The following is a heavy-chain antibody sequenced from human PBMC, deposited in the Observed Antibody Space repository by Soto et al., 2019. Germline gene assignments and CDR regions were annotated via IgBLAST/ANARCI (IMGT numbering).Heavy chain of an antibody. Sequence: QVQLQESGPGLVKPSETLSLTCTVSGGSISSYYWSWIRQPPGKGLEWMGYIYYSVSTNYNPSLKSRVTISVDTSKNQFFLKLSSVTAAETAVYYCARRISSFDIWGQGTMVTVSS. CDR3: ARRISSFDI. CDR2: IYYSVST. V-gene: IGHV4-59*08. J-gene: IGHJ3*02. D-gene: IGHD2-21*01. CDR1: GGSISSYY.